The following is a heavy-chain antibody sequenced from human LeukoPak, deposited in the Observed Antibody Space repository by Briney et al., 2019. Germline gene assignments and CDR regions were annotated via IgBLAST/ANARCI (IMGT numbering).Heavy chain of an antibody. CDR2: IYYNGST. J-gene: IGHJ4*02. D-gene: IGHD2-15*01. CDR1: GGSISYYY. Sequence: SETLSLTCTVSGGSISYYYWSWIRQSPGKGLEGIGYIYYNGSTNYNPSLTSRVTISVDMSKNQFSLKMSSVTAADTAVYYCARKGGLFDYWGQGRLVTVSS. CDR3: ARKGGLFDY. V-gene: IGHV4-59*01.